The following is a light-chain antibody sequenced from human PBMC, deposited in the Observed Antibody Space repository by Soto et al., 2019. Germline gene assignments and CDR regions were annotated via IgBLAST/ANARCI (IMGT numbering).Light chain of an antibody. Sequence: DIQMTQSPSTLSASVGDRVTITCRASQSIGRWLARYQQKPGKAPNLLIYDVYNLEGGVPSRFSGSGSETEFTLTISSLQPDDFATYYCQQYDSYSLTFGGGTKVEIK. J-gene: IGKJ4*01. CDR2: DVY. V-gene: IGKV1-5*01. CDR1: QSIGRW. CDR3: QQYDSYSLT.